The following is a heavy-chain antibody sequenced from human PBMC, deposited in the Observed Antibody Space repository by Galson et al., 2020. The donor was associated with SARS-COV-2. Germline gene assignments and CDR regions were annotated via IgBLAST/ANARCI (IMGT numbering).Heavy chain of an antibody. CDR3: AKRQRWGINSG. CDR2: ISGSGGST. V-gene: IGHV3-23*01. D-gene: IGHD6-25*01. J-gene: IGHJ4*02. Sequence: GGSLRLPCAASGFTFSSYAMSWVRQAPGKGLEWVSAISGSGGSTYYADSVKGRFTISRDNSKNTLYLQMNSLRAEDTAVYYCAKRQRWGINSGWGQGTLVTVSS. CDR1: GFTFSSYA.